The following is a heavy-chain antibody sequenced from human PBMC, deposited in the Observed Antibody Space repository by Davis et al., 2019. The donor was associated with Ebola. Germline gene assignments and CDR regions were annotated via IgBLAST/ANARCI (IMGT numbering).Heavy chain of an antibody. V-gene: IGHV1-18*01. CDR3: ASTTSMESTHFYYYALDV. J-gene: IGHJ6*02. D-gene: IGHD1-1*01. Sequence: ASVKVSCKASGGSLSGYVISWVRQAPGQGLEWMGRISHYDFSTNYGEKFQDRVTLTTDTSTNTAYMELRSLRSDDTAVYFCASTTSMESTHFYYYALDVWGQGTTVTVSS. CDR2: ISHYDFST. CDR1: GGSLSGYV.